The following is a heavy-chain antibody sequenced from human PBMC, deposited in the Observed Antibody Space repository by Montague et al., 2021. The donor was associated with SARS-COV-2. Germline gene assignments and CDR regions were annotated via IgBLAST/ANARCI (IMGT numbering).Heavy chain of an antibody. CDR3: ARGGADFGDYGWLDP. CDR1: GDAIISGDYY. D-gene: IGHD4-17*01. J-gene: IGHJ5*02. CDR2: IFPGGST. V-gene: IGHV4-30-2*01. Sequence: TLSLTCTVSGDAIISGDYYWTWVRQPPGKGLEWIGYIFPGGSTYYNASLQSRVTISIDNSKNQLSLRLTSITAADTAVYFCARGGADFGDYGWLDPWGQGILVTVS.